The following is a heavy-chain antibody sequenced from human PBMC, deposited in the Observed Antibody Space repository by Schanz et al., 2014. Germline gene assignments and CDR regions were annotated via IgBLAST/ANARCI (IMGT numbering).Heavy chain of an antibody. D-gene: IGHD2-2*01. J-gene: IGHJ4*02. CDR2: IRSDNNYI. V-gene: IGHV3-21*01. CDR1: GFPFSTYS. Sequence: EVQLVESGGGLVKPGGSLRLSCVASGFPFSTYSIHWVRQAPGKGLEWVSYIRSDNNYIYYADSVKGRFTISRDNAKNALYLQMNSLRAEDTAVYYCARDSPYCSSISCHFDYWGQGTLVTVSS. CDR3: ARDSPYCSSISCHFDY.